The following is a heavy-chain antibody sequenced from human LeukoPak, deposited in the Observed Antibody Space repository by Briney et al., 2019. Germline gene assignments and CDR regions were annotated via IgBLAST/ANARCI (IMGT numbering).Heavy chain of an antibody. D-gene: IGHD6-6*01. CDR1: GGTFSSYA. Sequence: SVKVSCKASGGTFSSYAISWVRQAPGQGLEWMGGIIPIFGTANYAQKFQGRVTITADESTSTAYMELSSLRSEDTAVYYCARDVSSSSGKAFDIWGQGTMVTVSS. V-gene: IGHV1-69*13. J-gene: IGHJ3*02. CDR3: ARDVSSSSGKAFDI. CDR2: IIPIFGTA.